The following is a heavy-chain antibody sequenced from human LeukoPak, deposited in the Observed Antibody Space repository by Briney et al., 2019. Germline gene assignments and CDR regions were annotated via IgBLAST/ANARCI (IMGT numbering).Heavy chain of an antibody. D-gene: IGHD1/OR15-1a*01. Sequence: GGSLRLSCAASGFTFSSYAMSWVRQAPGKGLEWVAFIRYDGSHKYYADSVKGRFTISRDNSKNTLYFQMNSLRAEDTALYYCAKEGTASKPSDLDYWGQGTLVTVSS. CDR3: AKEGTASKPSDLDY. J-gene: IGHJ4*02. V-gene: IGHV3-30*02. CDR1: GFTFSSYA. CDR2: IRYDGSHK.